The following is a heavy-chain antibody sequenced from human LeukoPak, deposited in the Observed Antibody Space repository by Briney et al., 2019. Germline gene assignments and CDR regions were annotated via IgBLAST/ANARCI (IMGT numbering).Heavy chain of an antibody. D-gene: IGHD6-19*01. CDR2: INDNGAYT. Sequence: GRSLRLSCTASGFTFGDYAMSWVRQAPGKGLEWVSTINDNGAYTHYADSVKGRFTISRDSSKNTLFLQMNSLRADDTARYYCTKGDGGWYPIDSWGQGTLIIVSS. CDR1: GFTFGDYA. CDR3: TKGDGGWYPIDS. V-gene: IGHV3-23*01. J-gene: IGHJ4*02.